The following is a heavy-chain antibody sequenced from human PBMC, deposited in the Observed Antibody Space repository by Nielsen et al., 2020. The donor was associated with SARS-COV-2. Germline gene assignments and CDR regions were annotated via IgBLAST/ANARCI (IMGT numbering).Heavy chain of an antibody. Sequence: GGSLRLSCAASGFAFSNYALSWVRQAPGKGLEWVSVISGSTEVTYYADSVKGRFTISRDKSENTVSLQMNRLRGDDTATYYCAKAGLGGWRDYSNYYYYSDVWGKGTTVTVSS. D-gene: IGHD4-11*01. CDR3: AKAGLGGWRDYSNYYYYSDV. CDR2: ISGSTEVT. J-gene: IGHJ6*03. CDR1: GFAFSNYA. V-gene: IGHV3-23*01.